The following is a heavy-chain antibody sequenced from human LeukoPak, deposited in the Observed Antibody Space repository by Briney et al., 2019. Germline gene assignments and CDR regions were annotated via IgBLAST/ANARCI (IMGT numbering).Heavy chain of an antibody. V-gene: IGHV3-15*01. J-gene: IGHJ4*02. CDR2: IRRQIDGGTT. CDR3: ITEKYATSGGYVY. Sequence: KTGGSLRLSCVASGFTFSGDWMDWVRQAPGKGLEWVGRIRRQIDGGTTDYAAPVKGRFTISRDDSKNTLYLQMNSLKTEDTAVYYCITEKYATSGGYVYWGQGALVTVSP. D-gene: IGHD2-15*01. CDR1: GFTFSGDW.